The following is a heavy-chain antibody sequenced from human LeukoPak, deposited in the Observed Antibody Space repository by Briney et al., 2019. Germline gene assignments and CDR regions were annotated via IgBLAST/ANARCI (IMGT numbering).Heavy chain of an antibody. CDR1: GFTFSSYG. J-gene: IGHJ5*02. Sequence: GGSLRLSCAASGFTFSSYGMSSVRQAPGKGLEWVSGISGSGGSTYYADSVKGRFTISRDNSKNTLYLQMNSLRAEDTAVYYCAKVLLWFDNWFDPWGQGTLVTVSS. CDR2: ISGSGGST. V-gene: IGHV3-23*01. D-gene: IGHD3-10*01. CDR3: AKVLLWFDNWFDP.